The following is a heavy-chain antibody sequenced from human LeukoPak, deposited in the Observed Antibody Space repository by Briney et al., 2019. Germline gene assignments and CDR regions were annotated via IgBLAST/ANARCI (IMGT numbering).Heavy chain of an antibody. D-gene: IGHD2-2*01. Sequence: PGGSLRLSCAASGFTFSSFAMSWVRQPPGKGLEWVSGISGSGTSTYYGDSVKGRFSISRDNSKNTLYLQSNSLRAEDTAMYYCAKDLVVAVMIGHYYFYGMDVWGQGTTVTVSS. J-gene: IGHJ6*02. CDR2: ISGSGTST. CDR3: AKDLVVAVMIGHYYFYGMDV. V-gene: IGHV3-23*01. CDR1: GFTFSSFA.